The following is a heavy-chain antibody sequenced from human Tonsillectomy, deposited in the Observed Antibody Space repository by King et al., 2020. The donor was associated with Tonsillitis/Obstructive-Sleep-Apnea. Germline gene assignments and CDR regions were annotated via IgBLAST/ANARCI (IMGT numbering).Heavy chain of an antibody. Sequence: VQLVESGTEVKKPGASVKVSCKASGYTFTKYGISWVRQAPGQGLEWVGWINSYNGNTNSAQKLQGRVTMTTDTSTTTAYMELRSLRSDDTAVYYCARGGDFWRGYYPDYWGQGTLVTVSS. V-gene: IGHV1-18*01. CDR2: INSYNGNT. CDR1: GYTFTKYG. J-gene: IGHJ4*02. CDR3: ARGGDFWRGYYPDY. D-gene: IGHD3-3*01.